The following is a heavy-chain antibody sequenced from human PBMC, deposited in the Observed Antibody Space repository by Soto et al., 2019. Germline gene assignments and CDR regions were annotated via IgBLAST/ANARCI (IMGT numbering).Heavy chain of an antibody. V-gene: IGHV3-23*01. CDR2: LSASGGST. CDR1: GFTFSIYA. CDR3: AKAGTHSYFDY. Sequence: GGSLRLSCAASGFTFSIYAMNWVRQAPGKGLEWVSALSASGGSTYYADSVKGRFTISRYNSKNTLYLQMDSLRAEDTAVYYCAKAGTHSYFDYWGQGTLVTVSS. D-gene: IGHD1-1*01. J-gene: IGHJ4*02.